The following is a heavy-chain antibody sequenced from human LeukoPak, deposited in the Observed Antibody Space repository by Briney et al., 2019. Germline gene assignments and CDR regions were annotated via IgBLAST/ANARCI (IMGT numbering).Heavy chain of an antibody. CDR3: AGAFYDWDWFDP. V-gene: IGHV4-59*01. J-gene: IGHJ5*02. CDR1: GGSISSYY. CDR2: IYYSGST. Sequence: SETLSLTCTVSGGSISSYYWSWIRQPPGKGLEWIGYIYYSGSTNYNPSLKSRVTISADTSKNQFSLKLSSVTAADTAVYYCAGAFYDWDWFDPWGQGTLVTVSS. D-gene: IGHD3-16*01.